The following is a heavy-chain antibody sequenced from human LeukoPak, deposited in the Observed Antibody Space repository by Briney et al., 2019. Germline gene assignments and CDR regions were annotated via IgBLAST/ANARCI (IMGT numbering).Heavy chain of an antibody. CDR1: GDTFTSYC. D-gene: IGHD5-18*01. CDR3: ARDEGYSYRNDY. V-gene: IGHV1-18*04. Sequence: ASVKVSCKASGDTFTSYCISWVRQAPGQGLEWMGWISAYNGNTNYAQKLQGRVTMTTDTSTSTAYMELRSLRSEDTALYYCARDEGYSYRNDYWGQGTLVTVSS. J-gene: IGHJ4*02. CDR2: ISAYNGNT.